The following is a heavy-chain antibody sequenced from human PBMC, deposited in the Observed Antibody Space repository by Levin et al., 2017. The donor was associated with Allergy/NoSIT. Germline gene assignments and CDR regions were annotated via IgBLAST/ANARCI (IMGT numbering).Heavy chain of an antibody. CDR3: ARAIRGSSLSYYFDS. D-gene: IGHD3-10*01. V-gene: IGHV1-8*01. CDR2: MNPKSGNT. CDR1: GYTFTSYD. Sequence: ASVKVSCKTSGYTFTSYDINWVRQVTGQGLEWMGWMNPKSGNTGSAQKFQGRVTMTRNTSITTAYMELSSLRSEDTAVYYWARAIRGSSLSYYFDSWGQGALVTVSS. J-gene: IGHJ4*02.